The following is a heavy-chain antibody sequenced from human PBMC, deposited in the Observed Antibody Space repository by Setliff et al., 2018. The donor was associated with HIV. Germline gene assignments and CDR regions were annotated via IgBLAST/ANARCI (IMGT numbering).Heavy chain of an antibody. CDR2: IYTSGST. D-gene: IGHD5-18*01. CDR1: GGSISSGNHY. CDR3: ASGENLQPRMDV. V-gene: IGHV4-61*09. Sequence: NPSETLSLTCTVSGGSISSGNHYWSWIRQPAGKALEWIGHIYTSGSTSYNPSLQSRVTISVDTSKNQFSLMLGSMTAADTAVYYCASGENLQPRMDVWGQGTTVTVSS. J-gene: IGHJ6*02.